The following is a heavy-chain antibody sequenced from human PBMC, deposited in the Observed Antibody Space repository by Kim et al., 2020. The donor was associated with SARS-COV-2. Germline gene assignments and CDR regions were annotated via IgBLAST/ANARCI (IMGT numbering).Heavy chain of an antibody. J-gene: IGHJ4*02. CDR1: GFTFSSYS. CDR3: ARDRFWGGYDYGVFFDY. D-gene: IGHD5-12*01. CDR2: ISSSSSYI. Sequence: GGSLRLSCAASGFTFSSYSMNWVRQAPGKGLEWVSSISSSSSYIYYADSVKGRFTISRDNAKNSLYLQMNSLRAEDTAVYYCARDRFWGGYDYGVFFDYWGQGTLVTVSS. V-gene: IGHV3-21*01.